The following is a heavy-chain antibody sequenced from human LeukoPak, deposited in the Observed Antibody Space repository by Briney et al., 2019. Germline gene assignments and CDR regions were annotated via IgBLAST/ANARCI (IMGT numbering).Heavy chain of an antibody. J-gene: IGHJ4*02. CDR1: GFTFSSYW. D-gene: IGHD3-3*02. Sequence: GGSLRLSCAASGFTFSSYWMSWVRQAPGKGLEWVANIKQDGSEKYYVDSVKGRFTISRDNAKNSLYLQMNSLRAEDTAVYYCARDRREDPIFLDYWGQGTLVTVSS. V-gene: IGHV3-7*01. CDR2: IKQDGSEK. CDR3: ARDRREDPIFLDY.